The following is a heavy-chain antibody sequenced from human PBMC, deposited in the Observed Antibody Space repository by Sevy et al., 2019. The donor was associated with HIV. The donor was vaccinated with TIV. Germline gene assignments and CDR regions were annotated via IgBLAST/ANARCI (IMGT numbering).Heavy chain of an antibody. V-gene: IGHV3-23*01. CDR2: LSGSGAST. CDR1: GFTFTTYA. CDR3: AKDFYDSSGYYPMEAFDI. J-gene: IGHJ3*02. Sequence: GGSLRLSCAASGFTFTTYAMGWVRQAPGKGLKWVSTLSGSGASTNYADSVKGRFTISRDNSKNTLFLQMDSLRAEDTAVYYCAKDFYDSSGYYPMEAFDIWGQGTMVTVS. D-gene: IGHD3-22*01.